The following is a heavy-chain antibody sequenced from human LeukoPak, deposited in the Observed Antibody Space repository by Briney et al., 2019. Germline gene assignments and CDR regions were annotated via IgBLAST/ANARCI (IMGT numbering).Heavy chain of an antibody. CDR3: ARERDSSGSPGWGHDAFDI. CDR1: GGTFISYA. V-gene: IGHV1-69*01. CDR2: IIPIFGTA. Sequence: SVKVSCKASGGTFISYAISWVRQAPGQGLEWMGGIIPIFGTANYAQKFQGRVTITADESTSTAYMELSSLRSEDTAVYYCARERDSSGSPGWGHDAFDIWGQGTMVTVSS. J-gene: IGHJ3*02. D-gene: IGHD6-19*01.